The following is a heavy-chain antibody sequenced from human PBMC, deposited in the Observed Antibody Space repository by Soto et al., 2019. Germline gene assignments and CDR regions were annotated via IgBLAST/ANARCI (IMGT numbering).Heavy chain of an antibody. Sequence: SVKVSCKASGGTFSSYAISWVRQAPGQGLEWMGGIIPIFGTANYAQKFQGRVTITADESTSTAYLELSSLRSEDTAVYYCARDLWDIVVVPAGNWFDPWGQGTLVTVSS. CDR1: GGTFSSYA. CDR2: IIPIFGTA. CDR3: ARDLWDIVVVPAGNWFDP. D-gene: IGHD2-2*01. V-gene: IGHV1-69*13. J-gene: IGHJ5*02.